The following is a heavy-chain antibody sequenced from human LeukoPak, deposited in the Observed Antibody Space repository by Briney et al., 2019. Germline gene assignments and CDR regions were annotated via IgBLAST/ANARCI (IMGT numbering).Heavy chain of an antibody. CDR2: IFYSGST. CDR3: ASSAPNGDYYYYYMDV. V-gene: IGHV4-30-4*08. D-gene: IGHD3-10*01. CDR1: GGSISSGDYY. J-gene: IGHJ6*03. Sequence: PSETLSLTCTVSGGSISSGDYYWSWIRQPPGMGLEWIGYIFYSGSTYYNPSLKSRVTISVDTSKNQFSLKLSSVTAADTAVYYCASSAPNGDYYYYYMDVWGKGTTVTVSS.